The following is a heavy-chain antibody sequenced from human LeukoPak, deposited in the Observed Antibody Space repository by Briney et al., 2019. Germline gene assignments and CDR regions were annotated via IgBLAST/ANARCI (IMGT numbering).Heavy chain of an antibody. CDR2: ITDSGGT. CDR3: ARIESYHILYRPY. V-gene: IGHV4-34*01. CDR1: GFTFSTSD. D-gene: IGHD3-9*01. Sequence: GSLRLSCTASGFTFSTSDMNWVRQAPGKGLEWVGEITDSGGTNYNPSFKSRLTISADTSKNQFSLKLASVTAADTAVYYCARIESYHILYRPYWGQGTLVTVSS. J-gene: IGHJ4*02.